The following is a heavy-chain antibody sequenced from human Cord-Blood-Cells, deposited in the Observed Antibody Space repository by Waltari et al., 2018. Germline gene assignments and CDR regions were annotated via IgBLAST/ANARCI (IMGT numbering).Heavy chain of an antibody. CDR2: INAGNGNT. J-gene: IGHJ5*02. Sequence: QVQLVQSGAEVKKPGASVKVSCKASGYTFTSYAMHWVRQATGQRLEWMGWINAGNGNTKYSQKFQGRVTITRDTSASTAYMELSSLRSEDTAVYYCARSSLDNIVATIGDWFDPWGQGTLVTVSS. D-gene: IGHD5-12*01. CDR1: GYTFTSYA. V-gene: IGHV1-3*01. CDR3: ARSSLDNIVATIGDWFDP.